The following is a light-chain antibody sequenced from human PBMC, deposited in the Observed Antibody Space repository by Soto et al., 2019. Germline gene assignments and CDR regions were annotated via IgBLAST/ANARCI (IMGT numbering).Light chain of an antibody. CDR1: QSVSST. CDR3: QQYYQWPLT. Sequence: EIVMTQSPATLSVSPGERATLSCRASQSVSSTLAWYQQIPGQAPRLHIYGTSTRATGIPARFSGSGSGTEFTLTISGLQSEDFAFYYCQQYYQWPLTFGGGTKVEVK. CDR2: GTS. J-gene: IGKJ4*01. V-gene: IGKV3-15*01.